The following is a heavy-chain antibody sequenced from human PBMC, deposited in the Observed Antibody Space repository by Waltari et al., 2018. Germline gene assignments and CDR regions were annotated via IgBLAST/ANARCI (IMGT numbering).Heavy chain of an antibody. D-gene: IGHD2-2*01. Sequence: QVQLVQSGAEVKKPGASVKVSCKVSGYTPRAVSMHWVRQAPGKGLEWMGGLDHEHGETIYAQKCQGRVTMTEDTATDTAYMEVTSLRSEDTAVYYCTTDMTSYFFEYWGQGTLVTVSS. CDR3: TTDMTSYFFEY. CDR1: GYTPRAVS. J-gene: IGHJ4*02. V-gene: IGHV1-24*01. CDR2: LDHEHGET.